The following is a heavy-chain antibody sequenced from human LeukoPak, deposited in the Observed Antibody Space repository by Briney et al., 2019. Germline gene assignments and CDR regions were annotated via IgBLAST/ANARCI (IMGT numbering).Heavy chain of an antibody. CDR2: IYPGDSDT. D-gene: IGHD5-12*01. Sequence: RHGESLKISCKGSGYSFTSYWIGWVRQMPGKGLEWMGIIYPGDSDTRYSPSFQGQVTISADKSISTAYLQWSSLKASDTAMYYCARQSLRGGYDYDYFDYWGQGTLVTVSS. V-gene: IGHV5-51*01. CDR3: ARQSLRGGYDYDYFDY. CDR1: GYSFTSYW. J-gene: IGHJ4*02.